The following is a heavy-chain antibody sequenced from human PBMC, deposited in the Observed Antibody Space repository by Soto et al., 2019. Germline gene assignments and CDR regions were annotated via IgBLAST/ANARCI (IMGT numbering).Heavy chain of an antibody. D-gene: IGHD6-19*01. Sequence: QVQLVQSGAEVKKPGSSVKVSCKASGGTFSSYAISWVRQAHGHGLEWMGGIIPIFGTAKYAQKFQGRVTITADESTSTAYMELSSLRSEDTSLYYCARTGRGSGWYYFDYWGQGTLVTVSS. J-gene: IGHJ4*02. CDR3: ARTGRGSGWYYFDY. CDR2: IIPIFGTA. V-gene: IGHV1-69*12. CDR1: GGTFSSYA.